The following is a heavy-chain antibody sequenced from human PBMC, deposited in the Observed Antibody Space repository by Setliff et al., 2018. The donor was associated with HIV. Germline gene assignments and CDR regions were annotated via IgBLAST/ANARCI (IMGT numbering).Heavy chain of an antibody. CDR2: LYSGGNT. CDR1: GFTFSNYA. J-gene: IGHJ4*02. Sequence: PGGSLRLSCAASGFTFSNYAMSWVRQAPGKGLEWVSVLYSGGNTYYAGSVRGRFTVSRDNSKNTLYLQMNTLRGEDTAIYYCARGEPFDYWGQGTLVTVSS. D-gene: IGHD1-1*01. CDR3: ARGEPFDY. V-gene: IGHV3-66*02.